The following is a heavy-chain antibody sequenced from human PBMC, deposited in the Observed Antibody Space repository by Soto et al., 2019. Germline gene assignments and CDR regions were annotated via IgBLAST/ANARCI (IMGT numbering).Heavy chain of an antibody. V-gene: IGHV4-59*11. CDR3: ARAHIAAAGFNWFDP. CDR2: MYYSGRT. J-gene: IGHJ5*02. CDR1: GGSITSHY. D-gene: IGHD6-13*01. Sequence: PSETLSLTCSVSGGSITSHYWTWVRQPPGKGLEWIGYMYYSGRTNYNPSLKSRVTVSIDRSKNQFSLKLSSITAADTAVYYCARAHIAAAGFNWFDPWGQGTLVTVSS.